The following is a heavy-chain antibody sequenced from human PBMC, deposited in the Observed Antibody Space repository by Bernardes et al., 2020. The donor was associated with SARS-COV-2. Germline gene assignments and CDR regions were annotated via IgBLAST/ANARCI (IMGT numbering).Heavy chain of an antibody. Sequence: SETLSLTYTVSGDSISSGGYYWSWIRQHPGKGLEWIGYIYYTGNTYYNPSLKGRVTISVDTSENQFSLKLNSVTAADTAVYYCARVGIAVVVMDVWGQGTTVTVSS. CDR1: GDSISSGGYY. CDR2: IYYTGNT. V-gene: IGHV4-31*03. J-gene: IGHJ6*02. CDR3: ARVGIAVVVMDV. D-gene: IGHD2-2*01.